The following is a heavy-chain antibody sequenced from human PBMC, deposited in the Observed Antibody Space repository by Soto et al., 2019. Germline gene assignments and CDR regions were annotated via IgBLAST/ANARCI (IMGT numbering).Heavy chain of an antibody. Sequence: EASVKVSCKASGYTFTSYAMHWVRQAPGQRLEWMGWINAGNGNTKYSQKFQGRVTITRDTSASTAYMELSSLRSEDTAVYYCARDPGLSYGMEVWGQGTTVTAP. CDR2: INAGNGNT. CDR3: ARDPGLSYGMEV. D-gene: IGHD3-10*01. J-gene: IGHJ6*02. CDR1: GYTFTSYA. V-gene: IGHV1-3*01.